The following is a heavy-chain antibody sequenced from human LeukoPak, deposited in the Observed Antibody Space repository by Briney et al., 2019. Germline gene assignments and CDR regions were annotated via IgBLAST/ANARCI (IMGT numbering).Heavy chain of an antibody. CDR3: ARGVRYCSSTSCPYYYYYYMDV. D-gene: IGHD2-2*01. CDR1: GGSISSYY. V-gene: IGHV4-59*01. J-gene: IGHJ6*03. Sequence: KPSETLSLTCTVSGGSISSYYWSWIRQPPGKGLEWIGYIYYSGSTNYNPSLKSRVTISVDTSKNQFSLKLSSVTAADTAVYYCARGVRYCSSTSCPYYYYYYMDVWSKGTTVTVSS. CDR2: IYYSGST.